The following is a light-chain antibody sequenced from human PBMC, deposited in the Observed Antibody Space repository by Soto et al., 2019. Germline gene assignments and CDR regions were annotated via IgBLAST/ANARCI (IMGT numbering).Light chain of an antibody. V-gene: IGKV2-28*01. Sequence: IAMTQSPLSLPVTSGELASITCRSSQTLPHSNGYNYSDWYLQKPGQSPQLLIYLGSNRSSGVSDRFSGSGSGTDFTLKISRVEAEDVGVYYCMQALQPPWTLGQGTKVDIK. CDR1: QTLPHSNGYNY. J-gene: IGKJ1*01. CDR2: LGS. CDR3: MQALQPPWT.